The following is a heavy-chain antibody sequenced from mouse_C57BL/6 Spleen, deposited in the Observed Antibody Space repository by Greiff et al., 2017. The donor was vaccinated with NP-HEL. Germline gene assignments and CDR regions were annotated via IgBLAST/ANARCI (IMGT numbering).Heavy chain of an antibody. CDR3: ARCEYGSPFAY. J-gene: IGHJ3*01. V-gene: IGHV1-64*01. CDR2: IHPNSGST. Sequence: QVQLKQPGAELVKPGASVKLSCKASGYTFTSYWMHWVKQRPGQGLEWIGMIHPNSGSTNYNEKFKSKATLTVDKSSSTAYMQLSSLKSEDSAVYYCARCEYGSPFAYWGQGTLVTVSA. D-gene: IGHD1-1*01. CDR1: GYTFTSYW.